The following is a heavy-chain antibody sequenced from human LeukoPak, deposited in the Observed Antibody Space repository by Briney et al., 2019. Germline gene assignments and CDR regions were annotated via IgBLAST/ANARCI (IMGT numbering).Heavy chain of an antibody. V-gene: IGHV3-21*01. CDR2: ISSSSSYI. Sequence: PGGSLRLSCAASGFTFSNAWMSWVRQAPGKGLEWVSSISSSSSYIYYADSVKGRFTISRDNAKNSLYLQMNSLRAEDTAVYYCARRSRVDWFDPWGQGTLVTVSS. CDR3: ARRSRVDWFDP. CDR1: GFTFSNAW. J-gene: IGHJ5*02.